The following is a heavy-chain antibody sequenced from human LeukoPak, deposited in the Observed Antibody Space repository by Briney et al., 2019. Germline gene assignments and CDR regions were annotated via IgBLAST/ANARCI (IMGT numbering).Heavy chain of an antibody. Sequence: GALRLSCAASGFTFSSYAMSWVRQAPGKGLEWVSAISGSGGSTYYADSVKGRFTISRDNSENTLYLQMNSLRAEDTAVYYCAKHAGRSYCSSTSCPYYCDYWGQGTLVTVSS. J-gene: IGHJ4*02. D-gene: IGHD2-2*01. CDR3: AKHAGRSYCSSTSCPYYCDY. V-gene: IGHV3-23*01. CDR1: GFTFSSYA. CDR2: ISGSGGST.